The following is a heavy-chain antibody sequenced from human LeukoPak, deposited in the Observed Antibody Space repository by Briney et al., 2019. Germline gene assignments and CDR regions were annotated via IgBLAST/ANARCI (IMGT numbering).Heavy chain of an antibody. D-gene: IGHD3-22*01. J-gene: IGHJ3*02. CDR1: GFTFSDYY. CDR2: ISSSGGTI. V-gene: IGHV3-11*01. Sequence: GGSLRLSCAASGFTFSDYYMSWIRQAPGKGLEWVSYISSSGGTIYYADSVKGRFTIFRDNAKNSLYLQMNSLRAEDTAVYYCAREDYYDSSGITRAFDIWGQGTMVTVSS. CDR3: AREDYYDSSGITRAFDI.